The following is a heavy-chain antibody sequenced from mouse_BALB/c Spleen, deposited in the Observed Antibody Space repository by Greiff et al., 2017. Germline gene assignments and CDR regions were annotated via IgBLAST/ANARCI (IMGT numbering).Heavy chain of an antibody. CDR2: IRNKANGYTT. Sequence: EVQVVESGGGLVQPGGSLRLSCATSGFTFTDYYMSWVRQPPGKALEWLGFIRNKANGYTTEYSASVKGRFTISRDNSQSILYLQMNTLRAEDSATYYCARDIAGYYGYVIAYWGQGTLVTVSA. D-gene: IGHD1-2*01. CDR3: ARDIAGYYGYVIAY. J-gene: IGHJ3*01. CDR1: GFTFTDYY. V-gene: IGHV7-3*02.